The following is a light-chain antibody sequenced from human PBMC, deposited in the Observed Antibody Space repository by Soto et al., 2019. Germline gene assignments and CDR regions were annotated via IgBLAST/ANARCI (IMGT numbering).Light chain of an antibody. CDR2: GAS. V-gene: IGKV3-15*01. Sequence: EIDLTQSPARLSVSPVQSATLSCRASQSVSSNLAWYQQKPGQAPRLLIYGASTRATGIPARFSGSGSGTDFTLTISSLQPEDFATYYCQQCYSTPPTFGQGTKVDIK. CDR3: QQCYSTPPT. CDR1: QSVSSN. J-gene: IGKJ1*01.